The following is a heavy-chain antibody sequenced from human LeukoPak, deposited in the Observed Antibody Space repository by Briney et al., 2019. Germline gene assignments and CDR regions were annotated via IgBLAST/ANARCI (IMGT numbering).Heavy chain of an antibody. J-gene: IGHJ4*02. Sequence: PSETLSLTCTISSGSIGSFYWSWIRQPAGKGLEWIGRIYSSGSTNYNPSLKSRVTISVDTSKNQFSLKVSSVTAADTAVYYCARNLYSSGWYGFFDYWGQGTLVTVSS. D-gene: IGHD6-19*01. CDR3: ARNLYSSGWYGFFDY. CDR1: SGSIGSFY. V-gene: IGHV4-4*07. CDR2: IYSSGST.